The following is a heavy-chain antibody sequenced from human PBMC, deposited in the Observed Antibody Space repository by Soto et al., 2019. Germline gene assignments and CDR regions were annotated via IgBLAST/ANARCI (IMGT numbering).Heavy chain of an antibody. V-gene: IGHV1-46*01. Sequence: SVEVSCNAAGHEVIDYFVDWVRQAPGQGLEWLGKIDPSYNATSYAQKFQGRVTLTRDPSTNTVYVELSSLRSEDTAIYYCATNYYDSSGYLYWGQGTLVTVSS. CDR1: GHEVIDYF. D-gene: IGHD3-22*01. CDR2: IDPSYNAT. J-gene: IGHJ4*02. CDR3: ATNYYDSSGYLY.